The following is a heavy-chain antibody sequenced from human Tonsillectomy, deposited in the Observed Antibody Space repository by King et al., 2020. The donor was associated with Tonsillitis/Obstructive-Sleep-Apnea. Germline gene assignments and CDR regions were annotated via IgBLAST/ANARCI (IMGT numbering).Heavy chain of an antibody. CDR3: ASAASYSDYASDPRVY. CDR1: GYTFSSYA. V-gene: IGHV7-4-1*02. J-gene: IGHJ4*02. Sequence: VQLVESGSELKKPGASVKVSCKTSGYTFSSYAMNWVRQAPGQGLEWMGWINTNTGNPTYARGFTGRFVFSLDTSVSTAYLQISSLKAEDTAVYYCASAASYSDYASDPRVYWGQGTLDTVSS. D-gene: IGHD5-12*01. CDR2: INTNTGNP.